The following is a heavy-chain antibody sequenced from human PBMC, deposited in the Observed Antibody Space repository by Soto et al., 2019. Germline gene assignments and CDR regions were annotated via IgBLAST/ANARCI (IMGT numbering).Heavy chain of an antibody. D-gene: IGHD2-2*01. J-gene: IGHJ5*02. Sequence: SETLSLTCAVSGGSISSSNWWSWVRQPPGKGLEWIGEIYHSGSTNYNPSLKSRVTISVDKSKNQFSLKLSSLRSEDTAVYYSARDEVVPAADVEWEPKPAWGQGTLVTVSS. CDR3: ARDEVVPAADVEWEPKPA. CDR2: IYHSGST. V-gene: IGHV4-4*02. CDR1: GGSISSSNW.